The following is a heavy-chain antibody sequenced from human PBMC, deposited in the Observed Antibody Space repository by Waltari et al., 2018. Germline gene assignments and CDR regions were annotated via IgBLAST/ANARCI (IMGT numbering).Heavy chain of an antibody. CDR3: ARVTTVTRGFDP. CDR1: GGSISSHY. Sequence: QVQLQESGPGLVKPSETLSLTCTVSGGSISSHYWSWIRQPPGKGLEWIGYIYYSGSTNYNPSLKSRVTISVDTSKNQFSLKLSSVTAADTAVYHCARVTTVTRGFDPWGQGTLVTVSS. CDR2: IYYSGST. V-gene: IGHV4-59*11. D-gene: IGHD4-17*01. J-gene: IGHJ5*02.